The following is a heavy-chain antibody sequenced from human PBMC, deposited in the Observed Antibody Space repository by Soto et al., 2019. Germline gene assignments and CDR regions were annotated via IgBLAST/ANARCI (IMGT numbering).Heavy chain of an antibody. CDR2: IYYSGST. Sequence: PSETLSLPCTVSGGSISSYYWSWIRQPPGKGLEWIGYIYYSGSTNYNPTLKSRVTISVDTSKNQFSLKLSSVTAADSAVYYCAREDFDCVWASKWFDLWGHGTLGTVAS. CDR1: GGSISSYY. D-gene: IGHD3-9*01. V-gene: IGHV4-59*01. J-gene: IGHJ5*02. CDR3: AREDFDCVWASKWFDL.